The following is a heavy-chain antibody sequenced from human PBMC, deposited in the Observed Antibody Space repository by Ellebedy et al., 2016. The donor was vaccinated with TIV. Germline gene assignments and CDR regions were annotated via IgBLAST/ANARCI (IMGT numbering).Heavy chain of an antibody. CDR1: GFTVSSNY. D-gene: IGHD6-6*01. J-gene: IGHJ4*02. CDR3: ARDHVGAGRPAAFDY. CDR2: IYSGGST. V-gene: IGHV3-66*01. Sequence: PGGSLRLSCAASGFTVSSNYMSWVRQAPGKGLEWVSVIYSGGSTYYADSVKGRFTISRDNSKNTLYLQMNSLRAEDTAVYYCARDHVGAGRPAAFDYWGQGTLVTVSS.